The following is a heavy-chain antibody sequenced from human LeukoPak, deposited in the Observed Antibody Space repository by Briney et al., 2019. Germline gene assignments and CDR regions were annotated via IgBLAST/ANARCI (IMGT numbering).Heavy chain of an antibody. CDR2: INHSGST. CDR1: GGSFSGYY. D-gene: IGHD6-19*01. V-gene: IGHV4-34*01. Sequence: SETLSLTCAVCGGSFSGYYWSWIRQPPGKGLEWIGEINHSGSTNYNPSLKSRVTISVDTSKNQFSLKLSSVTAADTAVYYCARDSGLAVAGAIDYWGQGTLVTVSS. J-gene: IGHJ4*02. CDR3: ARDSGLAVAGAIDY.